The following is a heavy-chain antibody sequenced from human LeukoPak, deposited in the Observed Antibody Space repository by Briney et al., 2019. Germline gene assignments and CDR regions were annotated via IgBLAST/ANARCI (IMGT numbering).Heavy chain of an antibody. V-gene: IGHV1-2*02. CDR3: ASDVGRSESSPSYSFDY. J-gene: IGHJ4*02. Sequence: ASVKVSCKASGYTFTGYYMHWVRQAPGQGLEWMGWINPNNGGTNYAQKFQGRVTMTRDTSINTAYMELSRLRSDETAVYYCASDVGRSESSPSYSFDYWGQGTLVTVSS. D-gene: IGHD6-25*01. CDR2: INPNNGGT. CDR1: GYTFTGYY.